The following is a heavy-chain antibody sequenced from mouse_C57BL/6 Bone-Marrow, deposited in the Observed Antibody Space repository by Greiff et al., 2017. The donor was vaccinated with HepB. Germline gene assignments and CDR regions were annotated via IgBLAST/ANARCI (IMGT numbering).Heavy chain of an antibody. CDR1: GFSLTSYG. CDR3: ASLPGYGSRRYFDY. D-gene: IGHD1-1*01. V-gene: IGHV2-2*01. Sequence: QVHVKQSGPGLVQPSQSLSITCTVSGFSLTSYGVHWVRQSPGKGLEWLGVIWSGGSTDYNAAFISRLSISKDNSKSQVFFKMNSLQADDTAIYYCASLPGYGSRRYFDYWGQGTTLTVSS. CDR2: IWSGGST. J-gene: IGHJ2*01.